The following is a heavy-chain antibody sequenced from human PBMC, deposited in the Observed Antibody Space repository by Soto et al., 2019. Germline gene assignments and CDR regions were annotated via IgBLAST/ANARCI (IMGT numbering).Heavy chain of an antibody. J-gene: IGHJ4*02. D-gene: IGHD2-15*01. CDR1: GGTFSSYT. Sequence: QVQLVQSGAEVKKPGSSVKVSCTATGGTFSSYTISWVRQAPGQGLEWMGRIIPILGIANYAQKFQGRVTITAEKSTSTAYMELSSLRSEDTAVYYCARDLVDCSGGSCYSSYLDYWGQGTLVTVSS. V-gene: IGHV1-69*08. CDR3: ARDLVDCSGGSCYSSYLDY. CDR2: IIPILGIA.